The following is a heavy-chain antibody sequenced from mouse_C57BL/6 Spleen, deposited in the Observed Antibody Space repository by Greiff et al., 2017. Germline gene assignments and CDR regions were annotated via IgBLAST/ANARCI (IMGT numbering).Heavy chain of an antibody. CDR3: ARLYYGSSLDY. Sequence: EVKLLESGPGLVKPSQSLSLTCSVTGYSITSGYYWNWIRQFPGNKLEWMGYISYDGSNNYNPSLKNRISITRDISKNQFFLKLNSVTTEDTATYYCARLYYGSSLDYWGQGTTLTVSS. CDR2: ISYDGSN. CDR1: GYSITSGYY. V-gene: IGHV3-6*01. J-gene: IGHJ2*01. D-gene: IGHD1-1*01.